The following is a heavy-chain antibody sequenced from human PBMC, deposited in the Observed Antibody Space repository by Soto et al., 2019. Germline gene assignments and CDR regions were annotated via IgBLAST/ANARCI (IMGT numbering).Heavy chain of an antibody. CDR1: GFTFRSYG. J-gene: IGHJ6*02. CDR3: ARDRYSYYDFWSGSLPYYYFGMDV. D-gene: IGHD3-3*01. Sequence: PVGPKRLCYAAAGFTFRSYGMSWVRQAPGKGLEWVANIKHDGSEKYYVDSVKGRFTISRDNAKNSLYLQMNSLRAEDTAVYYCARDRYSYYDFWSGSLPYYYFGMDVWGQGTTVTVSS. CDR2: IKHDGSEK. V-gene: IGHV3-7*01.